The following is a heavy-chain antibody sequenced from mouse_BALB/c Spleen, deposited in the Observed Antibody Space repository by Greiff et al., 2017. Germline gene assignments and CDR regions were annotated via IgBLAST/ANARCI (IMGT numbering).Heavy chain of an antibody. D-gene: IGHD2-14*01. Sequence: EVKLMESGGDLVKPGGSLKLSCAASGFTFSSYGMSWVRQTPDKRLEWVATISSGGSYTYYPDSVKGRFTISRDNAKNTLYLQMSSLKSEDTAMYYCARQMLDGVLHSMDYWGQGTSVTVSS. CDR3: ARQMLDGVLHSMDY. CDR2: ISSGGSYT. CDR1: GFTFSSYG. V-gene: IGHV5-6*01. J-gene: IGHJ4*01.